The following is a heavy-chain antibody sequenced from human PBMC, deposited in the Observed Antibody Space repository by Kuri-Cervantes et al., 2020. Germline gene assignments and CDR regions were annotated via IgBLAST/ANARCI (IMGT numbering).Heavy chain of an antibody. CDR2: IYHSGST. CDR3: ARNGVQWQRTWFDP. Sequence: SETLSLTCTVSGYSISGGYYWGWIRQPPGKGLEWIGSIYHSGSTYYNPSLKSRVTISVDTSKNQFSLKLSSVTAADTAVYYCARNGVQWQRTWFDPRGQGTLVTVSS. D-gene: IGHD1-26*01. J-gene: IGHJ5*02. V-gene: IGHV4-38-2*02. CDR1: GYSISGGYY.